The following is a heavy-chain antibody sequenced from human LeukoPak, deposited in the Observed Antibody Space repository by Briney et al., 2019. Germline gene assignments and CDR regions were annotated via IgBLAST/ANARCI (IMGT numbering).Heavy chain of an antibody. V-gene: IGHV3-48*02. CDR3: ASKLSGDLLGY. D-gene: IGHD4-17*01. CDR2: ISSGSSTK. CDR1: GFTFSSYS. Sequence: GGSLRLSCVASGFTFSSYSMNWVRQAPGKGLEWLSYISSGSSTKYYADSVKGRFTISRDNAQKSLYLQMDNLRDEDTAVYYCASKLSGDLLGYWGQGALVTVSS. J-gene: IGHJ4*02.